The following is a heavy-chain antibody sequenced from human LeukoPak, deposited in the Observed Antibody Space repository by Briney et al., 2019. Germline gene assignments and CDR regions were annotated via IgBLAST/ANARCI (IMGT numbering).Heavy chain of an antibody. CDR2: ISGSGGST. CDR3: AKDLVMGATKPPYCFDY. CDR1: GFTFSSYA. V-gene: IGHV3-23*01. Sequence: GGSLRLSCAASGFTFSSYAMSWVRQAPGKGLGWVSAISGSGGSTYYADSVKGRLTISRHNSKNPLYLQMTSLITEDPAVYYCAKDLVMGATKPPYCFDYWGQGTLVTVSS. J-gene: IGHJ4*02. D-gene: IGHD1-26*01.